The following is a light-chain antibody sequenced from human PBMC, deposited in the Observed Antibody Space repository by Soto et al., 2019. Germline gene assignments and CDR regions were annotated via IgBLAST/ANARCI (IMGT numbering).Light chain of an antibody. CDR2: GVS. V-gene: IGLV2-14*01. CDR3: TSYASSSSLRV. Sequence: QSALTQPASVSGSPGQSITISCTGTSSDVGGYNYVSWYQQHPGKAPKLMIYGVSNRPSGVSNRFSGSKSGNTASLTISGLQAEDEADYYCTSYASSSSLRVFGGGTKLT. CDR1: SSDVGGYNY. J-gene: IGLJ3*02.